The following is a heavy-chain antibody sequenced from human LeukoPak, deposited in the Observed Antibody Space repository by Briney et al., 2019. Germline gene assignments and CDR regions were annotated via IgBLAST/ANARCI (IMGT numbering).Heavy chain of an antibody. CDR2: IYNSGST. Sequence: SETLSLTCTVSGGSISSYYWSWIRQPPGKGLEWIGYIYNSGSTIYNPSLKSRVTISEDTSKNQFSLKLTSVTAADTAVYYCVRDRELTYWGQGTLVTVSS. J-gene: IGHJ4*02. CDR3: VRDRELTY. D-gene: IGHD1-26*01. V-gene: IGHV4-59*01. CDR1: GGSISSYY.